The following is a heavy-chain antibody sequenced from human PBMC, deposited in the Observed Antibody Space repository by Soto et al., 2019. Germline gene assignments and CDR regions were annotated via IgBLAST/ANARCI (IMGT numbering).Heavy chain of an antibody. J-gene: IGHJ4*02. V-gene: IGHV4-31*01. Sequence: SETLSLTCSVSGGSLNSTSYSWTWVRQHPGKGLEWIGHIYNSGRSYYDPSLRTQVTLTIDTSKNQFSLKLTSVTAADTAVYFCAREPYLPKARNDFWGQGTLVTVSS. CDR2: IYNSGRS. CDR3: AREPYLPKARNDF. CDR1: GGSLNSTSYS.